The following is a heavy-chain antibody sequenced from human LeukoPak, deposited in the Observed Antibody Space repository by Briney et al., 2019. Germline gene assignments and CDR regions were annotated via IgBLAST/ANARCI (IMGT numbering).Heavy chain of an antibody. V-gene: IGHV5-51*01. J-gene: IGHJ4*02. D-gene: IGHD1-1*01. Sequence: GESLKISCKGSGYTFITYWIGWVRQMPGKGLEWMGIIYSGDSDTRYSPSFQGQVTISADKSISTAYLQWSSLKASDTAVYYCARPGERSRRDWNLDQWGQGTLVTVSS. CDR1: GYTFITYW. CDR3: ARPGERSRRDWNLDQ. CDR2: IYSGDSDT.